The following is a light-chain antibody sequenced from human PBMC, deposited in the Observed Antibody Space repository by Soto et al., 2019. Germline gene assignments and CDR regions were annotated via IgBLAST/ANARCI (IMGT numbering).Light chain of an antibody. CDR2: AAS. J-gene: IGKJ2*01. Sequence: DIQMTQSPSSLSASVGDRVTINCRPSQSIDNFLNWYQQKPGKAPNLLIYAASSLQSGVSSRFSGSGSGTDFTLTISSLQPEDSATYYCQQSYSLPYTFGQGTKVDIK. CDR1: QSIDNF. CDR3: QQSYSLPYT. V-gene: IGKV1-39*01.